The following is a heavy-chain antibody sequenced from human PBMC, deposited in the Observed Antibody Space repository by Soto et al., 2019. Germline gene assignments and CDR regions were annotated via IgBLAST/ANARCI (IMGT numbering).Heavy chain of an antibody. D-gene: IGHD2-8*01. CDR2: IYPGDPDT. CDR3: ARQKVMVSVTLDY. J-gene: IGHJ4*02. Sequence: GESLKISCQGSGYPFSDYWIAWVRQVPGKGLEWMGIIYPGDPDTKYSPSFQGLVTISADKSINTAYLQWRTLKASDTAIYYCARQKVMVSVTLDYWGQGTLVTVSS. V-gene: IGHV5-51*01. CDR1: GYPFSDYW.